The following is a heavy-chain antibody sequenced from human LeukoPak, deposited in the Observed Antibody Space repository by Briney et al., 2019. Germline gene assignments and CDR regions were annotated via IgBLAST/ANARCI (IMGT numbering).Heavy chain of an antibody. V-gene: IGHV1-24*01. CDR1: GYTLTELS. CDR2: FDPEDGET. CDR3: ATGSSSGFDY. Sequence: ASVKVSCKVSGYTLTELSMHWVRQAPGKGLEWMGGFDPEDGETSYAQKFQCRVTMTEDTSTDTAYMELSSLTSEATAVYYCATGSSSGFDYWGQGTLVTVSS. J-gene: IGHJ4*02. D-gene: IGHD6-13*01.